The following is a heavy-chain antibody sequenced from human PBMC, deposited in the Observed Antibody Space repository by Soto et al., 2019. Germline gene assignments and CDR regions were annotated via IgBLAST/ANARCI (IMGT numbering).Heavy chain of an antibody. J-gene: IGHJ4*02. CDR1: GGSFSGYY. D-gene: IGHD4-17*01. CDR3: ARSYYGDYVPFDY. Sequence: QVQLQQWGAGLLKPSETLSLTCAVYGGSFSGYYWSWIRHPPGKGLEWIGEINHSGSTNYNPSLKSRVTISVDTSKNQFSLKLSSVTAADTAVYYCARSYYGDYVPFDYWGQGTLVTVSS. CDR2: INHSGST. V-gene: IGHV4-34*01.